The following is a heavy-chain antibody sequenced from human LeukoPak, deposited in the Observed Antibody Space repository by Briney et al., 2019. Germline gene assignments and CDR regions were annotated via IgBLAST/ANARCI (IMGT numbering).Heavy chain of an antibody. CDR3: ARVSGYSGTWYVDY. D-gene: IGHD6-13*01. CDR1: GFTFSNYG. J-gene: IGHJ4*02. V-gene: IGHV3-30*03. CDR2: ISYDGSNK. Sequence: PGGSLRLSCAASGFTFSNYGLHWVRQAPGKGLEWVAIISYDGSNKYFADSVKGRFTISRDNSKNTLYLQMNSLRAEDTAVYYCARVSGYSGTWYVDYWGQGTLVTVSS.